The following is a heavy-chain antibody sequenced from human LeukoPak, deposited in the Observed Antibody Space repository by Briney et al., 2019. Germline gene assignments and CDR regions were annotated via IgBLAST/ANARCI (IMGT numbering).Heavy chain of an antibody. J-gene: IGHJ3*02. CDR1: GFAFSSYA. D-gene: IGHD2-21*02. Sequence: GGSLRLSCAASGFAFSSYAVSWVRQAPGKGLDWVSTISASGDNTYYADSVKGRFAISRDNSKNTLSLQMHSLRAEDTAVYFCAKDSRSGLLSVNDGFDMWGQGTMVTVSS. V-gene: IGHV3-23*01. CDR2: ISASGDNT. CDR3: AKDSRSGLLSVNDGFDM.